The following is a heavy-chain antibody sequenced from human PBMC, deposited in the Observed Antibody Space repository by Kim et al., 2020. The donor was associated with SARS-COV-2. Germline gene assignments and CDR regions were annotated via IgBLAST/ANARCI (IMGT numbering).Heavy chain of an antibody. Sequence: GGSLRLSCAGSGFSFSNYALSWVRQTPGKGLEWVSAISNSGSPTYYADSVKGRFTISRDNSKNTLYLQMNGLRAEDTAIYYCVKDRETSMSPLYFDSWGQGTLVTVSS. J-gene: IGHJ4*02. D-gene: IGHD5-18*01. CDR3: VKDRETSMSPLYFDS. CDR2: ISNSGSPT. CDR1: GFSFSNYA. V-gene: IGHV3-23*01.